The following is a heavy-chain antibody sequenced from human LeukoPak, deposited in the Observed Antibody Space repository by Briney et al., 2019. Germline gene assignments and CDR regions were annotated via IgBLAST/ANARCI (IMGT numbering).Heavy chain of an antibody. CDR3: ARDLEGLRNNDILTL. J-gene: IGHJ4*02. CDR2: IIPIFGTA. CDR1: GGTFSSCA. Sequence: SVKVSCKASGGTFSSCAISWVRQAPGQGLEWMGRIIPIFGTANYAQKFQGRVTITTDESTSTACMELSSLRSEDTAVYYCARDLEGLRNNDILTLWGQGTLVTVSS. V-gene: IGHV1-69*05. D-gene: IGHD3-9*01.